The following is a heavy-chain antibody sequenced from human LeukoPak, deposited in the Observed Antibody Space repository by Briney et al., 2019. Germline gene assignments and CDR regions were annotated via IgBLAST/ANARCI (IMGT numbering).Heavy chain of an antibody. CDR1: GFTFGKYW. Sequence: GGSLRLSCVASGFTFGKYWMNWVRQAPGKGLEWVANIKLDGSEKNYVDSVKGRFTISRDNTKNSLYLQMNSLRAEDTAVFYCARDQYDTWSRRGNFDSWGQGTLVIVSS. CDR3: ARDQYDTWSRRGNFDS. D-gene: IGHD3-3*01. CDR2: IKLDGSEK. J-gene: IGHJ4*02. V-gene: IGHV3-7*03.